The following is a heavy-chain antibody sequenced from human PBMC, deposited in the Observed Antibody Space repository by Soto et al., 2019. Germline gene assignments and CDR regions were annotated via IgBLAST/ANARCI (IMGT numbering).Heavy chain of an antibody. CDR2: INHSGST. Sequence: SETLSLTCAVYGGSFSGYYWSWIRQPTGKGLEWIGEINHSGSTNYNPPLKSRVTISVDTSKNQFSLKLSSVTAADTAVYYCARQGAQEYCSSTSCYEGHIDYWGQGTLVTVSS. CDR1: GGSFSGYY. D-gene: IGHD2-2*01. CDR3: ARQGAQEYCSSTSCYEGHIDY. V-gene: IGHV4-34*01. J-gene: IGHJ4*02.